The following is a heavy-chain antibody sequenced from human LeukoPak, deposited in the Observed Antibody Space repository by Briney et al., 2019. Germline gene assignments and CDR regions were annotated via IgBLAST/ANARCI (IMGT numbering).Heavy chain of an antibody. D-gene: IGHD6-6*01. V-gene: IGHV1-2*02. Sequence: ASVKVSCKASGYTFTGYYIHWVRQAPGQGLEWMEWIYPYSSDTNNAQNSQGRVTMTRDTSISTAYMELSSLKSDDTAVYYCARDRNSGSSLDIWGQGTMRTVSS. J-gene: IGHJ3*02. CDR1: GYTFTGYY. CDR3: ARDRNSGSSLDI. CDR2: IYPYSSDT.